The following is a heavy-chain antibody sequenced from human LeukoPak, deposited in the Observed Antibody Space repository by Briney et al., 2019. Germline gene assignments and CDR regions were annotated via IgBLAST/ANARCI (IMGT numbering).Heavy chain of an antibody. D-gene: IGHD2-2*01. Sequence: PGGSLRLSCAASGLTFSSYAMTWVRQAPGKGLEWVANINQDGSEKYYVDSVKGRFTISRDNAKNSLYLQMNSLRAEDTAVYYCASVRYCSSTSCLSRGAFDIWGQGTMVTVSS. CDR2: INQDGSEK. J-gene: IGHJ3*02. CDR3: ASVRYCSSTSCLSRGAFDI. CDR1: GLTFSSYA. V-gene: IGHV3-7*02.